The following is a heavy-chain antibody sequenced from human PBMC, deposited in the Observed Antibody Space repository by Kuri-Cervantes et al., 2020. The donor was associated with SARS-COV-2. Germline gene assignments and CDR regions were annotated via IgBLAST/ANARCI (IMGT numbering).Heavy chain of an antibody. CDR3: ARQSRGATATVTTDYYYYGMDV. CDR1: GYSFTSYW. V-gene: IGHV5-51*01. CDR2: IYPGDSDT. D-gene: IGHD4-17*01. Sequence: GGSLRLSCKGSGYSFTSYWIGWVRQMPGKGLEWMGIIYPGDSDTRYSPSFQGQVTISADKSISTAYLQWSSLKASDTAMYYCARQSRGATATVTTDYYYYGMDVWGQGTTVTVS. J-gene: IGHJ6*02.